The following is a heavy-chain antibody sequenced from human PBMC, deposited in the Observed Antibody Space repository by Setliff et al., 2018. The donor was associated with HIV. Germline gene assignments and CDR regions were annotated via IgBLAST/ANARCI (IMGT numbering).Heavy chain of an antibody. V-gene: IGHV4-31*03. J-gene: IGHJ4*02. CDR3: ARGANYYDSSGYYDY. CDR2: IYNSGRT. Sequence: SETLSLTCTVSGGSISSGGYYWSWIRQLPGKGLEWIGNIYNSGRTYCNPSLKSRVTISVDTSEDQFSLKLRSVTAADTAVYYCARGANYYDSSGYYDYWGQGTLVTVSS. CDR1: GGSISSGGYY. D-gene: IGHD3-22*01.